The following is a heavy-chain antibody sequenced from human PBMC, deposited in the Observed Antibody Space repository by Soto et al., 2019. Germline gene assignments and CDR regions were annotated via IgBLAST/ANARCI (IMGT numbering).Heavy chain of an antibody. CDR1: GFTFTNNW. CDR3: VRAAHSAYYVDF. J-gene: IGHJ4*02. CDR2: VNTFGSIT. Sequence: EVQLVESGGGLVQPGGSLRLSCAASGFTFTNNWIHWVRQAPGKGLVWVSRVNTFGSITNYADSVRGRFTISRDNAKNTVYLQMNSLRVEDTAVYYCVRAAHSAYYVDFWGQGTLVTVSS. D-gene: IGHD3-10*01. V-gene: IGHV3-74*02.